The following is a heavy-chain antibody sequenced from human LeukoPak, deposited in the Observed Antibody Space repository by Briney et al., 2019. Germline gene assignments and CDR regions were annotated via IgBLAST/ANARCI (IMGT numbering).Heavy chain of an antibody. CDR1: GGSISTYY. Sequence: PSETLSLTCSVSGGSISTYYWTWIRQPPGKGLEWIGYIFYSGSTNYNPSLKSRVTISVDTSKNQFSLKLSSVTAADTAVYYCARVYYSNSYDYWYFDLWGRGTLVTVSS. J-gene: IGHJ2*01. V-gene: IGHV4-59*01. D-gene: IGHD6-13*01. CDR3: ARVYYSNSYDYWYFDL. CDR2: IFYSGST.